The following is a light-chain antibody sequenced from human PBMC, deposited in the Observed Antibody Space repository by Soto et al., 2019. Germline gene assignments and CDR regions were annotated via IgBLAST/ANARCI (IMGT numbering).Light chain of an antibody. CDR1: QSVGSY. CDR2: NAS. CDR3: QQRSNWPPTWT. Sequence: EILLTQSPATLSLSPGERATLSCRASQSVGSYLAWYQHKPGQAPRLLIYNASNRATGIPARFSGSGSGTDFTLTISSLEPEDFAVYYCQQRSNWPPTWTFGQGTKVDIK. J-gene: IGKJ1*01. V-gene: IGKV3-11*01.